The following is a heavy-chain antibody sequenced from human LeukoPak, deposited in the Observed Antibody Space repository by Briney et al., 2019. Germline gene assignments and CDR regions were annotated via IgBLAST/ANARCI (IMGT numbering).Heavy chain of an antibody. Sequence: SETLSLTCTVSGGSISSYYWSWIRQHPGKGLEWIGYIYYSGSTYYNPSLKSRVTISVDTSKNQFSLKLSSVTAADTAVYYCARVDSSGYDYYFDYWGQGTLVTVSS. J-gene: IGHJ4*02. CDR1: GGSISSYY. D-gene: IGHD3-22*01. CDR2: IYYSGST. V-gene: IGHV4-59*06. CDR3: ARVDSSGYDYYFDY.